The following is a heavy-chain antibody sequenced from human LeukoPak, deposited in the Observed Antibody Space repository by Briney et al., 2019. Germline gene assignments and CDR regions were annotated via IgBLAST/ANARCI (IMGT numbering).Heavy chain of an antibody. V-gene: IGHV4-39*01. CDR2: IYYSGST. Sequence: SETLSLTCTVSGGSISSSSYYWGWIRQPPGKGLEWIGSIYYSGSTYYNPSLKSRVTISVDTSKNQFSLKLNSVTAADTAVYYCASSKNTWNHYFDYWGQGTLVTVSS. J-gene: IGHJ4*02. CDR3: ASSKNTWNHYFDY. D-gene: IGHD1-1*01. CDR1: GGSISSSSYY.